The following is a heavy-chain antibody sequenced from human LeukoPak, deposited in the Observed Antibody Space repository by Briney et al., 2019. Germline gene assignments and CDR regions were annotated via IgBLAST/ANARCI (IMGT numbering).Heavy chain of an antibody. CDR3: ARHPRDGYNTYYFAY. Sequence: PSETLSLTCTVSGGSISSYYWSWIRQPPGKGLEWIGYIYYSGSTNYNPSLKSRVTISVDTSKNQFSLKLSSVTAADSAVYYCARHPRDGYNTYYFAYWGQGTLVTVSS. J-gene: IGHJ4*02. V-gene: IGHV4-59*08. D-gene: IGHD5-24*01. CDR2: IYYSGST. CDR1: GGSISSYY.